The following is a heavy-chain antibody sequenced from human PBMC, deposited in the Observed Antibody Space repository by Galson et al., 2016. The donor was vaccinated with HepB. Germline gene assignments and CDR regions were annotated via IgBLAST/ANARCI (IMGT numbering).Heavy chain of an antibody. D-gene: IGHD3-3*01. Sequence: SLRLSCAASGFTFSSYWMHWVRQSPEEGLEWVSVISGSGGSTYYADSVKGRFTISRDNSKNTLYLQMNSLRAEDTAVYYCAKEGTIFGVVPYGMDVWGQGTKVIVSS. CDR3: AKEGTIFGVVPYGMDV. CDR2: ISGSGGST. V-gene: IGHV3-23*01. J-gene: IGHJ6*02. CDR1: GFTFSSYW.